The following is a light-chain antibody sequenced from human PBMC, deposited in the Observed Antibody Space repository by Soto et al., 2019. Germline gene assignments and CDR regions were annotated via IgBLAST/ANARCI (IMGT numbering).Light chain of an antibody. Sequence: DIQMTQSPSSLSASVGDRVTITCRASQGIIDYLAWYQQKPGKAPKLLIYAASTLQSGVPSRFSGSGAGTDFTLTISSLQPEDVATYYCQKCNSAPRTFGQGTRVEIK. CDR3: QKCNSAPRT. CDR2: AAS. J-gene: IGKJ1*01. CDR1: QGIIDY. V-gene: IGKV1-27*01.